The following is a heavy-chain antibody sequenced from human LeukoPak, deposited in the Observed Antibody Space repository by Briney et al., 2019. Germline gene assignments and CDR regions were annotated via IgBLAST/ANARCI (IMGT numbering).Heavy chain of an antibody. CDR3: ASTPITMVRGYYYYYMDV. D-gene: IGHD3-10*01. J-gene: IGHJ6*03. CDR2: IYTSGST. V-gene: IGHV4-4*09. Sequence: PSETLSLTCTVSGGSISSYYWSWIRQPPGKGLEWIGYIYTSGSTNYNPSLKSRVTISVDTSKNQFSLKLSSVTAADTAVYYCASTPITMVRGYYYYYMDVWGKGTTVTVSS. CDR1: GGSISSYY.